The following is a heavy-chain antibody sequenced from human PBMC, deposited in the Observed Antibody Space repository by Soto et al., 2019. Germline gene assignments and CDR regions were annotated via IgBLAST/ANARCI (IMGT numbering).Heavy chain of an antibody. CDR2: IYYSGST. Sequence: SETLSLTCTVSGGSISSYYWSWIRQPPGKGLEWIGYIYYSGSTNYNPSLKSRVNISVDTSKNQFSLKLSSVTAADTAVYYCARGVQDLIYYYYYMDVWGKGTTVTVSS. V-gene: IGHV4-59*01. D-gene: IGHD2-15*01. CDR3: ARGVQDLIYYYYYMDV. J-gene: IGHJ6*03. CDR1: GGSISSYY.